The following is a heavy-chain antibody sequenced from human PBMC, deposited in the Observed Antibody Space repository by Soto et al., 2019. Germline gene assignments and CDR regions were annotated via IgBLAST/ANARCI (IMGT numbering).Heavy chain of an antibody. J-gene: IGHJ4*02. V-gene: IGHV3-30-3*01. CDR3: ASGYFDWLFLMGY. CDR1: GFTFSSYA. D-gene: IGHD3-9*01. Sequence: QVQLVESGGGVVQPGRSLRLSCAASGFTFSSYAMHWVRQAPGKGLEWVAVISYDGSNKYYADSVKGRFTISRDNSKNTLYLQMNSLRAEDTAVYYCASGYFDWLFLMGYWGQGTLVTVSS. CDR2: ISYDGSNK.